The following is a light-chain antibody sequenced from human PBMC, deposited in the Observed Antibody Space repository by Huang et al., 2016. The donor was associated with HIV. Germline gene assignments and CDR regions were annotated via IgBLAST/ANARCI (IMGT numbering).Light chain of an antibody. V-gene: IGKV4-1*01. CDR3: QQYYSIPQT. CDR1: QSVLYSSNSKNY. J-gene: IGKJ1*01. Sequence: DIVMTQSPASLAVSLGQRATIQCRSSQSVLYSSNSKNYLAWFQQKPGKAPRLLVYWASSREAGFPDRFSGSGSGTDFTLTISSLEAEDAAVYYCQQYYSIPQTFGQGTKVEIK. CDR2: WAS.